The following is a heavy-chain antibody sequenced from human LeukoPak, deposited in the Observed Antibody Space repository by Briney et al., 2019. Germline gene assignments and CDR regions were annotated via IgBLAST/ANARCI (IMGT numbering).Heavy chain of an antibody. V-gene: IGHV1-2*02. CDR2: MNPNSGGK. J-gene: IGHJ4*02. D-gene: IGHD3-10*02. CDR3: ARGQSTNYFPTLDS. Sequence: GASVQISFKPSGCTFCTHWMQWVRPAPGQGVEWMGWMNPNSGGKSFSQKFQGRGTITRDKSTNTAYLDLRRLVYDDKPVYYCARGQSTNYFPTLDSWGQGTLVTVSS. CDR1: GCTFCTHW.